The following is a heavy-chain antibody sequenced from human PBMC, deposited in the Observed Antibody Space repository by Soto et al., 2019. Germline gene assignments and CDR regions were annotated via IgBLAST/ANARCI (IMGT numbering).Heavy chain of an antibody. Sequence: SETLSLTCTVSGASVTISTYYWEWIRQPPGKGLEWIGTMYYSGGTFYNPSLKSRVTISVDTSKNQFSLNLNSVTAADTAVYYCARRGGGYSPIDYWGQGTLVTVSS. V-gene: IGHV4-39*01. J-gene: IGHJ4*02. CDR2: MYYSGGT. D-gene: IGHD3-16*01. CDR1: GASVTISTYY. CDR3: ARRGGGYSPIDY.